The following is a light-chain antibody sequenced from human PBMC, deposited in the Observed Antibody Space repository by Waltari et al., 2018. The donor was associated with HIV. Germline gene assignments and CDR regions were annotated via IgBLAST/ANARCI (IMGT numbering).Light chain of an antibody. Sequence: QSALTQPASVSGSHGQSITISCTGTSSDVGSYNIVSWYQQHPGKAPKLMIYEGSKRPSGVSNRFSCSKSGNTASLTIAGLQAEDEADYYCCSYAGTNWGFGGGTKLTVL. CDR3: CSYAGTNWG. CDR1: SSDVGSYNI. V-gene: IGLV2-23*01. J-gene: IGLJ3*02. CDR2: EGS.